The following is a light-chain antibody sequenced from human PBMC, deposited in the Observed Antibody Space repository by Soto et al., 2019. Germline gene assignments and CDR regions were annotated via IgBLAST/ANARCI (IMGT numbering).Light chain of an antibody. V-gene: IGLV2-14*01. CDR2: KVS. CDR3: FSFTTTSTHV. J-gene: IGLJ1*01. Sequence: QSALTQPASVSGSPGQSITIPCTGSSNDIGGYNYVSWYQQHPGRAPKLVIYKVSDRPSGVSTRFSASKSGNTASLTISGLQAEDEAEYFCFSFTTTSTHVFGTGTKVTVL. CDR1: SNDIGGYNY.